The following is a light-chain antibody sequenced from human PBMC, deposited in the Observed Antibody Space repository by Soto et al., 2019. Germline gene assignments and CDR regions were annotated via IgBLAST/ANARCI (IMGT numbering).Light chain of an antibody. CDR2: DAS. Sequence: PGERATLSCRASQSISIDYLAWYQQKPGQAPRLLIYDASSRAPGIPDRFSGSGSVTDFTLTISRLESEDFAVYYCQQYGSSPLTFGGGTKVDIK. CDR1: QSISIDY. J-gene: IGKJ4*01. V-gene: IGKV3-20*01. CDR3: QQYGSSPLT.